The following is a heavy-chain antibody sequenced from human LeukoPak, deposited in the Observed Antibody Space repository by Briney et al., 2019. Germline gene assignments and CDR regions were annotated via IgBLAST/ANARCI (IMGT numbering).Heavy chain of an antibody. V-gene: IGHV3-23*01. CDR3: AKDASSSWYLDY. J-gene: IGHJ4*02. CDR2: ISWNSGST. Sequence: GGSLRLSCAASGFTFDDYAMHWVRQAPGKGLEWVSGISWNSGSTYYADSVKGRFTISRDNSKNTLYLQMNSLRAEDTAVYYCAKDASSSWYLDYWGQGNLVPVSS. CDR1: GFTFDDYA. D-gene: IGHD6-13*01.